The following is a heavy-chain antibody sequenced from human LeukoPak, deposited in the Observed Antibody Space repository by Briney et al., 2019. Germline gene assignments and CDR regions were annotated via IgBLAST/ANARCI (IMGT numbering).Heavy chain of an antibody. CDR1: GFTFSSYW. CDR2: INSDGSST. CDR3: ARAVPYYYDSSGYYPDY. Sequence: PGGSLRLSCAASGFTFSSYWMHWVRQAPGKGLVWVSRINSDGSSTSYADSVKGRFTISRDNAKNTLYLQMNSLRAEDTAVYYCARAVPYYYDSSGYYPDYWGQGTLVTVSS. D-gene: IGHD3-22*01. J-gene: IGHJ4*02. V-gene: IGHV3-74*01.